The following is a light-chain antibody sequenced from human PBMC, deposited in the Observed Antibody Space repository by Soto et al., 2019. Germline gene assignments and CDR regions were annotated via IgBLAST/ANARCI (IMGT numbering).Light chain of an antibody. V-gene: IGLV2-14*01. CDR2: DVS. CDR1: SSDVGGYNY. Sequence: QSALTQPASVSGSPGQSITISCTGTSSDVGGYNYVSWYQQHPGKAPKLMIYDVSNRPSGVSNRFSGSKSGNTASLTISGLQAEDEADYYCSSYTRSSTLHWLFGGGTKLTVL. J-gene: IGLJ3*02. CDR3: SSYTRSSTLHWL.